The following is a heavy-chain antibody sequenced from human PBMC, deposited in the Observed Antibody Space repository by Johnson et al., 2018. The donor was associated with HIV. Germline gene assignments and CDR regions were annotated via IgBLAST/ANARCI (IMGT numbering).Heavy chain of an antibody. CDR3: AKESGIAAAWTKDPLLDDAFDI. Sequence: QVQLVESGGGVVQPGGSLRLSCAASGFSFSSYAMHWVRQAPGKGLEWVAVISYDGSNKYYADSVKGRFTISRDNSKNTLYLQMNSLRAEDTAVYYCAKESGIAAAWTKDPLLDDAFDIWGQGTMVTVSS. CDR1: GFSFSSYA. J-gene: IGHJ3*02. V-gene: IGHV3-30*04. D-gene: IGHD6-13*01. CDR2: ISYDGSNK.